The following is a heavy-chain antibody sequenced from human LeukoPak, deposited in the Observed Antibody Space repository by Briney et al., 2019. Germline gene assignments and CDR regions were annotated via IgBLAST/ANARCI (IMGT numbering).Heavy chain of an antibody. CDR1: GFTFDDYT. J-gene: IGHJ6*04. D-gene: IGHD1-14*01. Sequence: VQPGGSLRLSCAASGFTFDDYTMHWVRRAPGKGLEWVSLISWDGGSTYYADSVKGRFTISRDNSKNSLYLQMNSLRAEDTALYYCAKAEPAAAHMMDVWGKGTTVTVSS. CDR3: AKAEPAAAHMMDV. V-gene: IGHV3-43*01. CDR2: ISWDGGST.